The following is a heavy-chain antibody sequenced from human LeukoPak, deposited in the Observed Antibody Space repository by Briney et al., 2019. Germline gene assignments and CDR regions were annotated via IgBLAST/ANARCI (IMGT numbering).Heavy chain of an antibody. CDR1: GFTVSSNY. J-gene: IGHJ3*02. CDR3: ARGPVDYYDSSQTVRDAFDI. Sequence: GGSLRLSCAASGFTVSSNYMSWVRQAPGKGLEWVSVIYSGGSTYYADSVKGRFTISRDNSKNTLYLQMNSLRAEDTAVYYCARGPVDYYDSSQTVRDAFDIWGQGTMVTVSS. CDR2: IYSGGST. V-gene: IGHV3-53*01. D-gene: IGHD3-22*01.